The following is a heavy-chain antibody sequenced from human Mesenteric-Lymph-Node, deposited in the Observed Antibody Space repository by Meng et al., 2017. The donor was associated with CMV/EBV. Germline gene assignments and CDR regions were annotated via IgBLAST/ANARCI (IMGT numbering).Heavy chain of an antibody. CDR3: ARGTWNYNL. CDR1: GFIFDEHA. Sequence: GESLKISCEASGFIFDEHAMDWVRLAPGKGLEWVANIKQDGGEKYYVDSVKGRFTISRDNAKNSLYLQMNSLRAEDTAVYYCARGTWNYNLWGQGTLVTVSS. D-gene: IGHD1-1*01. CDR2: IKQDGGEK. V-gene: IGHV3-7*01. J-gene: IGHJ5*02.